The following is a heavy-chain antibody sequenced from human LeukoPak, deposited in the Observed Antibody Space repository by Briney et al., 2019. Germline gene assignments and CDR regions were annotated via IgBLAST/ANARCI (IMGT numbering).Heavy chain of an antibody. CDR3: ARQYYYESGGHLDY. J-gene: IGHJ4*02. Sequence: SETLSLTCAVYGGSFSGYYWSWIRQPPGKGLEWIGEINHSGSTYYNPSLKSRVTISVDPSKNQFSLNLNSVTAADTAVYYCARQYYYESGGHLDYWGQGTLVTVSS. V-gene: IGHV4-34*01. CDR1: GGSFSGYY. D-gene: IGHD3-22*01. CDR2: INHSGST.